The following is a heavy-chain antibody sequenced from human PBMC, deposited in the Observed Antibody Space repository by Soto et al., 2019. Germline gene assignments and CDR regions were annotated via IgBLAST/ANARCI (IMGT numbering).Heavy chain of an antibody. J-gene: IGHJ4*02. CDR3: ARARYNWNYGLFDY. CDR2: IYSGGST. V-gene: IGHV3-53*02. CDR1: GFTVSSNY. D-gene: IGHD1-7*01. Sequence: EVQLVETGGGLIQPGGSLRLSCAASGFTVSSNYMSWVRQAPGKGLEWASVIYSGGSTYYADSVKGRFTISRDNSKNTLYLQMNSLRAEDTAVYYCARARYNWNYGLFDYWGQGTLVTVSS.